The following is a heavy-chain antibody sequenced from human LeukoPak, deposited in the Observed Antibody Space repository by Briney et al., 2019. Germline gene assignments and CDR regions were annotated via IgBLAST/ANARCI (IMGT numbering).Heavy chain of an antibody. V-gene: IGHV4-34*01. CDR3: ARARMVRGVIIIDY. CDR1: GGSFSGYY. D-gene: IGHD3-10*01. Sequence: SETLSLTCAVYGGSFSGYYWSWIRQPPGKGLEWIGEINHSGSTNYNPSLKSRVTISVDTSKNQFSLKLSSVTAADTAVYYCARARMVRGVIIIDYWGQGTLVTVSS. CDR2: INHSGST. J-gene: IGHJ4*02.